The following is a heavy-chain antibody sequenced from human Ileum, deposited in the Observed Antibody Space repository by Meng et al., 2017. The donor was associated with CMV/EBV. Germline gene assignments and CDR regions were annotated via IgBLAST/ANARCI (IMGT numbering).Heavy chain of an antibody. D-gene: IGHD4-23*01. CDR2: ISGRGGST. V-gene: IGHV3-11*01. Sequence: GESLKISCAASGFILSDHFMTWIRQTPGKGLEWVAYISGRGGSTWYADSVKGRFTIFRDNTKNSLHLQMNSLRGEDTAVYYCARDRGVDYGGNSGSFDYWGQGTLVTVSS. CDR3: ARDRGVDYGGNSGSFDY. J-gene: IGHJ4*02. CDR1: GFILSDHF.